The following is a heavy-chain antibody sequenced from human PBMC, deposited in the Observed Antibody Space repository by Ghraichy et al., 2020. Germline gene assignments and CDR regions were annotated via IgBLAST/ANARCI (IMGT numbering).Heavy chain of an antibody. J-gene: IGHJ4*02. CDR1: GFTFGSYA. Sequence: GESLNISCTASGFTFGSYAMNWVRLAPGKGLEWLSSISDSGGRAYYADSAKGRFTISRDNSKHALYLQMNSLRAEDTAIYYCAKVKATPGLFDFWGQGTLVTVSS. V-gene: IGHV3-23*01. CDR2: ISDSGGRA. CDR3: AKVKATPGLFDF. D-gene: IGHD6-13*01.